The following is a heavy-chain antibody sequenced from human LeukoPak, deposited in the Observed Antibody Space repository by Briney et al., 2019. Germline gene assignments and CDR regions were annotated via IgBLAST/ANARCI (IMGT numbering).Heavy chain of an antibody. CDR1: TFTFSNYG. J-gene: IGHJ4*02. D-gene: IGHD5-18*01. CDR2: VSSDGSVE. Sequence: GGSLRLSCAASTFTFSNYGMQWVRQAPGKGLEWVAVVSSDGSVEYYGDSVKGRFTISRDNSKNTLYLQMNSLRVEDTAVYYCLKDFGGHSYGAYFDYWGQGTLVTVSS. V-gene: IGHV3-30*18. CDR3: LKDFGGHSYGAYFDY.